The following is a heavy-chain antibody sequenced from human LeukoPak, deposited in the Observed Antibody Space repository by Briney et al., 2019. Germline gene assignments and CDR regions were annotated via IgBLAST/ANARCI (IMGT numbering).Heavy chain of an antibody. CDR1: GFTFSSYT. CDR2: ISTSSNYK. J-gene: IGHJ4*02. Sequence: GGSLRLSCAASGFTFSSYTMNWVRQAPGKGLEWVSSISTSSNYKYYADSVKGRFTISRDNAKNSLYLQMNSLRAEDTAVYYCAGAQFDSWGQGTLVTVSS. CDR3: AGAQFDS. V-gene: IGHV3-21*01.